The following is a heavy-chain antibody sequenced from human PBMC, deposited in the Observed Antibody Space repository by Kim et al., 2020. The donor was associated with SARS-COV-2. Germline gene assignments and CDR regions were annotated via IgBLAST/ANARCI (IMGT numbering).Heavy chain of an antibody. CDR3: AKGCTGPGY. J-gene: IGHJ4*02. CDR1: GFTFSSSA. D-gene: IGHD1-1*01. V-gene: IGHV3-23*01. Sequence: GGSLRLSCAASGFTFSSSAMSWVRQAPGKGLEWVSSIVPGGSTYYADSVKGRFTISRDTSKNILYLQMNGLTADDTAVYYCAKGCTGPGYWGQGTLVTVSS. CDR2: IVPGGST.